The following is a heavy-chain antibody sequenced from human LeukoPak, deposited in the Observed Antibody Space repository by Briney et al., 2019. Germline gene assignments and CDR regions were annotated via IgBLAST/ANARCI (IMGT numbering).Heavy chain of an antibody. Sequence: SGALSLTCAISGGSISSSNWWTWVRQPPGKGLEWVGEIYLRGNTNYNPSLESRVTISVDESKTQLSLRLESVTAADTAVYYCARGTITTVTDSWGPGTLVTVSS. CDR3: ARGTITTVTDS. CDR2: IYLRGNT. D-gene: IGHD4-17*01. CDR1: GGSISSSNW. J-gene: IGHJ4*02. V-gene: IGHV4-4*02.